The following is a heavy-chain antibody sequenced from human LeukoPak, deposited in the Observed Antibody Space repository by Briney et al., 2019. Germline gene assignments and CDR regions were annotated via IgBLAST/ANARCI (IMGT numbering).Heavy chain of an antibody. CDR3: ARSVEMAAMPFDY. J-gene: IGHJ4*02. Sequence: SETLSLTCTVSGGSISSYYWSWIRQPPGKGLEWIGYIYYSGSTNYNPSLKSRVTISADTSKNQFSLKLSSVTAADTAVYYCARSVEMAAMPFDYWGQGTLVTVSS. V-gene: IGHV4-59*01. D-gene: IGHD5-24*01. CDR1: GGSISSYY. CDR2: IYYSGST.